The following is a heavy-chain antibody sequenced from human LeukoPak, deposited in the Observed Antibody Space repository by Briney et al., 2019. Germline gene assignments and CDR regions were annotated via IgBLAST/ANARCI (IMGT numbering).Heavy chain of an antibody. CDR2: ISYDGSNK. D-gene: IGHD5-24*01. Sequence: GGSLRLSCAASGFTFSSYAMHWVRQAPGKGREWGAVISYDGSNKYYADSVKGRFTISRDNSKNTLYLQMNSLRAEDTAVYYCARDGDGYNHGVDYWGQGTLVTVSS. CDR3: ARDGDGYNHGVDY. CDR1: GFTFSSYA. J-gene: IGHJ4*02. V-gene: IGHV3-30-3*01.